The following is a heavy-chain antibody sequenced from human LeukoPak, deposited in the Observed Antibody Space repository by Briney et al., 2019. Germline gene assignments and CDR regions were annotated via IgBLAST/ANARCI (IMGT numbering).Heavy chain of an antibody. J-gene: IGHJ5*02. CDR2: INHSGST. D-gene: IGHD5-24*01. Sequence: SETLSLTCAVYGGSFSGYYWSWIRQPPGKGLEWIGEINHSGSTNYNPSLKSRVTISVDTSKNQFSLKLSSVTAADTAVYYCARGRSPGYIRSWFDPWGQGTLVTVSS. CDR1: GGSFSGYY. CDR3: ARGRSPGYIRSWFDP. V-gene: IGHV4-34*01.